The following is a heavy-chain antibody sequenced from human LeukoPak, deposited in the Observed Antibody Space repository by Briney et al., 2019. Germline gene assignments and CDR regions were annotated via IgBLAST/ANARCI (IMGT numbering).Heavy chain of an antibody. CDR1: GYSISSGNY. CDR2: IYHSGST. J-gene: IGHJ3*02. Sequence: SETLSLTCTVSGYSISSGNYWGWIRQPPGKGLEWIGSIYHSGSTYYNPSLKSRVTISVDTSKNQFSLKLSSVTAADTAVYYCARRNYYDSSGYYYGHAFDIWGQGTMVTVSS. D-gene: IGHD3-22*01. V-gene: IGHV4-38-2*02. CDR3: ARRNYYDSSGYYYGHAFDI.